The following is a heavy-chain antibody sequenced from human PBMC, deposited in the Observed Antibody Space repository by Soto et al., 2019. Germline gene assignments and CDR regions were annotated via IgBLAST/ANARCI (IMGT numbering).Heavy chain of an antibody. Sequence: QVQLVESGGGVVQPGTSLRLSCAASGFTFKTHAMHWVRQAPGKGLEWMAVIAYDGNEKFYADSVKGRFTISRDNSKNALYLEINTLRNEDTAVYYCGKDVGDYVPYYYGVDVWGPGTTGTVSS. J-gene: IGHJ6*02. CDR3: GKDVGDYVPYYYGVDV. D-gene: IGHD3-10*02. CDR2: IAYDGNEK. V-gene: IGHV3-30*18. CDR1: GFTFKTHA.